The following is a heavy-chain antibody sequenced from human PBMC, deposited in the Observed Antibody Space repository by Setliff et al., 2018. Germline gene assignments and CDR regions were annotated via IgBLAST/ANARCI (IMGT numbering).Heavy chain of an antibody. CDR2: IYTDGTT. CDR3: AKEHVVISFVTNTHHHYGMDV. Sequence: SETLSLTCTVSGASLSSGSYYWGWFRQPAGKGLEWIGRIYTDGTTNYNPSLKSRVSISADTSMNHFSLRMTSVSAADTAVYYCAKEHVVISFVTNTHHHYGMDVWGQGATVTVSS. CDR1: GASLSSGSYY. J-gene: IGHJ6*02. V-gene: IGHV4-61*02. D-gene: IGHD2-8*01.